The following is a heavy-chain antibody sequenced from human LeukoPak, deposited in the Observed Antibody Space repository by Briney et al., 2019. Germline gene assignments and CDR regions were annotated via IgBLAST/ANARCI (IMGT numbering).Heavy chain of an antibody. J-gene: IGHJ4*02. D-gene: IGHD3-22*01. V-gene: IGHV3-23*01. CDR1: GFTFSSYS. Sequence: GGSLRLSCAASGFTFSSYSMSWVRQAPGKGLEWVSAISGSGGSTYYADSVKGRFTISRDNSKNTLYLQMNSLRAEDTAVYYCARGLSIVSGYLYWGQGTLVTVSS. CDR2: ISGSGGST. CDR3: ARGLSIVSGYLY.